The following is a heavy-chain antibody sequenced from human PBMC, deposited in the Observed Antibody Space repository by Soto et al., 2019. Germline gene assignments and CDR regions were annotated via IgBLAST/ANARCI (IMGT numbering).Heavy chain of an antibody. CDR2: ISGSGGST. D-gene: IGHD2-15*01. J-gene: IGHJ4*02. CDR3: AKDHETHHFVVVVAASFDY. Sequence: GGSLRLSCAASGFTFSSYAMSWVRQAPGKGLEWVSAISGSGGSTYYADSVKGRFTISRDNSKNTLYLQMNSLRAEDTAVYYCAKDHETHHFVVVVAASFDYWGQGTLVTVSS. CDR1: GFTFSSYA. V-gene: IGHV3-23*01.